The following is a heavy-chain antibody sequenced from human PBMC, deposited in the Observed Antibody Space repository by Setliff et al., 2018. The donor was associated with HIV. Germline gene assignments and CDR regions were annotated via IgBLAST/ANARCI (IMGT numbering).Heavy chain of an antibody. CDR2: INPKSGGT. D-gene: IGHD3-10*01. CDR3: ARDGRLLWFGEFSN. V-gene: IGHV1-2*02. J-gene: IGHJ4*02. CDR1: GYSFTGYY. Sequence: GASVKVSCKVSGYSFTGYYMHWVRQAPGQGPERMGWINPKSGGTNYAQKFQGRVIMTRDTSISTAYMELSRLRSDDTAMYYCARDGRLLWFGEFSNWGQGTLVTVSS.